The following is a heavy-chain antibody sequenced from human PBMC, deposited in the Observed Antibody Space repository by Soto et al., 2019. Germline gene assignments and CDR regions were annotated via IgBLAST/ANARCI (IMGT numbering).Heavy chain of an antibody. CDR2: ISYDGSNK. Sequence: QVQLVESGGGVVQPGRSLRLSCAASGFTFSSYAMHWVHQAPGKGLEWVAVISYDGSNKYYADSVKGRFTISRDNSKNTLYLQMNSLRAEDTAVYYCARDYTIADREGHTIRYFDYWGQGTLVTVSS. CDR1: GFTFSSYA. V-gene: IGHV3-30-3*01. CDR3: ARDYTIADREGHTIRYFDY. J-gene: IGHJ4*02. D-gene: IGHD3-9*01.